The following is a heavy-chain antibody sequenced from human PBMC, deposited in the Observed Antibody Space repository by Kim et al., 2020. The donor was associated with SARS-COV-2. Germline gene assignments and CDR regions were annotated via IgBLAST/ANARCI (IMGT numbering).Heavy chain of an antibody. Sequence: SVKVSCKASGGTFSSYAISWVRQAPGQGLEWMGRIIPILGIANYAQKFQGRDTITADKSTSTAYMELSSLRSEDTAVYYCARANRGAGYGYDSGDQESWGQGTLVTVSS. J-gene: IGHJ4*02. V-gene: IGHV1-69*04. CDR2: IIPILGIA. CDR1: GGTFSSYA. CDR3: ARANRGAGYGYDSGDQES. D-gene: IGHD3-22*01.